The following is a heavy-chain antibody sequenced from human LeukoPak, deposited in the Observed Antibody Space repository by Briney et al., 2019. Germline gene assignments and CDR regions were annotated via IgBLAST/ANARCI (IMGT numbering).Heavy chain of an antibody. Sequence: PGGSLRLSCAASGFSFSSFWMTWVRQTPGMRLERVANIKLDGTETYYMDSVKGRFTISRDNAKNSVYLQMNSLRAEDTAVYYCTRDRGWQSFDHWGQGTLVTVSS. V-gene: IGHV3-7*01. J-gene: IGHJ4*02. CDR2: IKLDGTET. CDR3: TRDRGWQSFDH. CDR1: GFSFSSFW. D-gene: IGHD3-10*01.